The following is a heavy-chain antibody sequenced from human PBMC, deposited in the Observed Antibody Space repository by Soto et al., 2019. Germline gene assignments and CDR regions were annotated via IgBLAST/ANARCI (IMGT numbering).Heavy chain of an antibody. CDR1: GFSFSTYG. CDR3: AKWNGYGNY. CDR2: VSGGSGVT. Sequence: EVQLLASGGGLVQPGGSLRLSCAVYGFSFSTYGVTWVRQAPGKGLEWVSGVSGGSGVTHYADSVKGRFTIIRDNSKNTEYLHMNSLRVEDTAVYYCAKWNGYGNYWGHGTLVTVSS. D-gene: IGHD1-1*01. V-gene: IGHV3-23*01. J-gene: IGHJ4*01.